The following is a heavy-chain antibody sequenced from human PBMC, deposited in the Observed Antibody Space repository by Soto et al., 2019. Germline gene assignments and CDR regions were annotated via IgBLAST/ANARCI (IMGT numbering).Heavy chain of an antibody. D-gene: IGHD1-26*01. CDR1: GFTFSSYG. J-gene: IGHJ4*02. Sequence: PVGSLRLSCAASGFTFSSYGMHWVRQAPGKGLEWVAVISYDGSNKYYADSVKGRFTISRDNSKNTLYLQMNSLRAEDTAVYYCAKDSLVGASYYFDYWGQGTMVTVS. CDR3: AKDSLVGASYYFDY. V-gene: IGHV3-30*18. CDR2: ISYDGSNK.